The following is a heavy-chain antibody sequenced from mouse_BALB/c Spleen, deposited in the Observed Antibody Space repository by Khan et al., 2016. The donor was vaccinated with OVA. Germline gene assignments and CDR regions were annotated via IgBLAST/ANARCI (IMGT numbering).Heavy chain of an antibody. D-gene: IGHD1-1*01. Sequence: VQLKESGPELVRPGASVKISCKASGYSFTGYFMNWVMQSHGKSLEWIGRINPHIGETFYNPRFKDKATLTVDESSSTAHMELRTLTSEDSAVNYSTRSDRSDFDYWGQGTTLTVSS. V-gene: IGHV1-20*01. CDR3: TRSDRSDFDY. CDR2: INPHIGET. CDR1: GYSFTGYF. J-gene: IGHJ2*01.